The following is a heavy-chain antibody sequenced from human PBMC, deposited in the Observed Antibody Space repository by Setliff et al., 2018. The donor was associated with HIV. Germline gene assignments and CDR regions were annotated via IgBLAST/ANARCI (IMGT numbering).Heavy chain of an antibody. Sequence: SETLSLTCAVDGGSFSGYYWSWIRQPPGKGLEWIGEIIHSGSTNYNPSLKSRVAISVDTSKSQFSLKMTSVTAADTAVYYCARGLSVYSYANVYYYHGMDVWGQGTTVTVSS. CDR3: ARGLSVYSYANVYYYHGMDV. V-gene: IGHV4-34*01. CDR2: IIHSGST. CDR1: GGSFSGYY. J-gene: IGHJ6*02. D-gene: IGHD5-18*01.